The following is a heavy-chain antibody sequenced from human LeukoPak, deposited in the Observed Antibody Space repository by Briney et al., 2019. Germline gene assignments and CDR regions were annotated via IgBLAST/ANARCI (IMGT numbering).Heavy chain of an antibody. D-gene: IGHD3-10*01. CDR3: AKEPGLLWFGELAY. V-gene: IGHV3-23*01. CDR1: GFTFSSYA. Sequence: GGSLRLSCAASGFTFSSYAMSWVRQAPGKGLERVSAISGSGGSTYYADSVKGRFTISRDHSKNTLYLQMNSLRAEDTALYYCAKEPGLLWFGELAYWGQGTLVTVSS. CDR2: ISGSGGST. J-gene: IGHJ4*02.